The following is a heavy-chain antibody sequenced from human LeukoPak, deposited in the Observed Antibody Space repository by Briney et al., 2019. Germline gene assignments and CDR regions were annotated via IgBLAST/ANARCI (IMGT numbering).Heavy chain of an antibody. D-gene: IGHD3-3*01. CDR1: GFTFSSYA. CDR2: ISGSGGST. J-gene: IGHJ4*02. CDR3: AKSHYDFWSGMSYFDY. Sequence: GGSLRLSCAASGFTFSSYAMSWVRQAPGKGLEWVSAISGSGGSTYYADSVKGRFTISRDNSKNTLYLQMNSLGAEDTAVYYCAKSHYDFWSGMSYFDYWGQGTLVTVSS. V-gene: IGHV3-23*01.